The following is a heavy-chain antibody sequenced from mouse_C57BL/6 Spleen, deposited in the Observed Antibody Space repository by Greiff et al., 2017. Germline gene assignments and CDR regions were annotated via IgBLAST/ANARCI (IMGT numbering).Heavy chain of an antibody. CDR1: GYSFTGYY. V-gene: IGHV1-42*01. D-gene: IGHD2-4*01. J-gene: IGHJ3*01. CDR3: AKRDYDYATWFAY. CDR2: INPSTGGT. Sequence: VQLKESGPELVKPGASVKISCKASGYSFTGYYMNWVKQSPEKSLEWIGEINPSTGGTTSNQKFKAKATLTVDKSSSTAYMQLKSLTSEDSAVYYCAKRDYDYATWFAYWGQGTLVTVSA.